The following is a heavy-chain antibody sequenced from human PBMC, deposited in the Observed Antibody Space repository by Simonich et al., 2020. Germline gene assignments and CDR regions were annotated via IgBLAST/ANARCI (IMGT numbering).Heavy chain of an antibody. D-gene: IGHD2-15*01. CDR2: FSAYNGNT. CDR3: ARASRGTWWYYYFDY. J-gene: IGHJ4*02. CDR1: GYTFTSYG. V-gene: IGHV1-18*01. Sequence: QVQLVQSGAEVKKPGASVKVSCKASGYTFTSYGISWVRQAPGQGLEGMGWFSAYNGNTNHAQKLQGRVTMTTDTSTSTAYMELRSLRSDDTAVYYCARASRGTWWYYYFDYWGQGTLVTVSS.